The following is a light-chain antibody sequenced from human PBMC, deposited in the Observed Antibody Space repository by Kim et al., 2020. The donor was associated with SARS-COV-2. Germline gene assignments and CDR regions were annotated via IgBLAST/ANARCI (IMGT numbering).Light chain of an antibody. CDR3: QHANSFPLT. J-gene: IGKJ4*01. CDR1: QGISSS. CDR2: AAS. V-gene: IGKV1-12*01. Sequence: ASVGDRVTITCRASQGISSSLAWYQQKPGKAPKLLIYAASTLETGVPSRFSGSGSGTDFTLTISSLQPEDFASYYCQHANSFPLTLGGGTKVEIK.